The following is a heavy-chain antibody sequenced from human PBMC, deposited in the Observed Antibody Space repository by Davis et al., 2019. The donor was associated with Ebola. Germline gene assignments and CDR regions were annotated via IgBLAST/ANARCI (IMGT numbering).Heavy chain of an antibody. J-gene: IGHJ6*04. CDR1: GYSFTSYW. Sequence: GESLKISCQGSGYSFTSYWIGWVRQMPGKGLEWMGIIYPGDSDTRYSPSFQGQVTISADKSISTAYLQWSSLKASDTTMYYCERQEEQLVRGGYYYGMDVWGKGTTVTVSS. CDR3: ERQEEQLVRGGYYYGMDV. CDR2: IYPGDSDT. V-gene: IGHV5-51*01. D-gene: IGHD6-6*01.